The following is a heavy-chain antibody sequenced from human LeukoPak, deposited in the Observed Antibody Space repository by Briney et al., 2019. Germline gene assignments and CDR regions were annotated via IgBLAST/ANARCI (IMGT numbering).Heavy chain of an antibody. J-gene: IGHJ3*02. CDR3: ARGTPDSSGSGAFDI. D-gene: IGHD3-22*01. V-gene: IGHV1-69*04. CDR1: GYTFTSYG. CDR2: IVPILGIA. Sequence: GASVKVSCKASGYTFTSYGISWVRQAPGQGLEWMGRIVPILGIANYAQKFQGRVTITADKSTSTAYMELSSLRSEDTAVYYCARGTPDSSGSGAFDIWGQGTMVTVSS.